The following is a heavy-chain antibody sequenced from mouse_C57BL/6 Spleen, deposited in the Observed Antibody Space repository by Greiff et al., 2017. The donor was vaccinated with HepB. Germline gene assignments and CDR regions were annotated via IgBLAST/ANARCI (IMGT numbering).Heavy chain of an antibody. CDR2: IDPSDSYT. J-gene: IGHJ3*01. D-gene: IGHD1-1*01. CDR3: AIYYPAWFAY. V-gene: IGHV1-69*01. CDR1: GYTFTSYW. Sequence: VQLQQPGAELVMPGASVKLSCKASGYTFTSYWMHWVKQRPGQGLEWIGEIDPSDSYTNYNQKFKGKSTLTVDISSSTAYMQLSSLTSEDSAVYYCAIYYPAWFAYWGQGTLVTVSA.